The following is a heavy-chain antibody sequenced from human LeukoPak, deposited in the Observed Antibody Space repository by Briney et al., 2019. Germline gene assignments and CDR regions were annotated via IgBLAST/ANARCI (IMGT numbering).Heavy chain of an antibody. CDR1: GYTFTGYY. J-gene: IGHJ4*02. D-gene: IGHD3-9*01. CDR2: INPNSGGT. CDR3: ARGQGWLSDS. V-gene: IGHV1-2*02. Sequence: ASVKVSCKASGYTFTGYYMHWVRQAPGQGLERMGWINPNSGGTNFAQKFQGRVTLTRDTSISTAYMELSRLRSDDTAVYYCARGQGWLSDSWGQGIQVTVTS.